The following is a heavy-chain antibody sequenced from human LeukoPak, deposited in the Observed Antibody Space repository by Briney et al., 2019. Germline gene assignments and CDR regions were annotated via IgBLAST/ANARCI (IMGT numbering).Heavy chain of an antibody. CDR1: GYTFTSYD. J-gene: IGHJ3*02. V-gene: IGHV1-8*01. Sequence: ASVKVSCKASGYTFTSYDINWVRQATGQGLEWMGWMNPNRGNTGYAQKFQGRVTMTRNTSISTAYMELSSLRSEDTAVYYCASPSYDSSGYGAFDIWGQGTMVTVSS. D-gene: IGHD3-22*01. CDR2: MNPNRGNT. CDR3: ASPSYDSSGYGAFDI.